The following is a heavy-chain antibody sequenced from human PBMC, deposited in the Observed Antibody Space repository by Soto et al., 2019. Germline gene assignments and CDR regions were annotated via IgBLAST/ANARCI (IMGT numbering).Heavy chain of an antibody. CDR1: GYTFTGYY. D-gene: IGHD2-2*01. V-gene: IGHV1-2*04. Sequence: QVQLVQSGAEVKKPGASVKVSCKASGYTFTGYYMHWVRQAPGQGLEWMGWINPNSGGTNYAQKFQGWVTTTRDTSISTAYMELSRLRSDDTAVYYCARASPPTPAQYHYYYGMDVWGQGTTVTVSS. CDR2: INPNSGGT. CDR3: ARASPPTPAQYHYYYGMDV. J-gene: IGHJ6*02.